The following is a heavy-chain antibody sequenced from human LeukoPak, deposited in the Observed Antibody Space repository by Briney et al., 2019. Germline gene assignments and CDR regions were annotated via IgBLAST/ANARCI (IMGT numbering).Heavy chain of an antibody. CDR3: AKGRRTSCYSGVDY. J-gene: IGHJ4*02. Sequence: GGSLRLSCAASGLTFSSYAMSWVRQAPGRGLEWVSSLCGGGDSTYYADSVKGRFTISGDISKNTLYLQMNSLRADDTAVYFCAKGRRTSCYSGVDYWGQGTLVTVSS. V-gene: IGHV3-23*01. CDR1: GLTFSSYA. CDR2: LCGGGDST. D-gene: IGHD2-2*01.